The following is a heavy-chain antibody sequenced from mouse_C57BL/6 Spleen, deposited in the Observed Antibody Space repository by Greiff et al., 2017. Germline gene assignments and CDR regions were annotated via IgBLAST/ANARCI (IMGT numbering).Heavy chain of an antibody. CDR3: AREGGYYGSSSFGY. J-gene: IGHJ2*01. V-gene: IGHV1-50*01. Sequence: QVQLQQPGAELVKPGASVKLSCKASGYTFTSYWMQWVKQRPGQGLEWIGEIDPSDSYTNYNQKFKGKATLTVDTSSSTAYMQLSSLTSEDSAVYYCAREGGYYGSSSFGYWGQGTTLTVSS. CDR1: GYTFTSYW. CDR2: IDPSDSYT. D-gene: IGHD1-1*01.